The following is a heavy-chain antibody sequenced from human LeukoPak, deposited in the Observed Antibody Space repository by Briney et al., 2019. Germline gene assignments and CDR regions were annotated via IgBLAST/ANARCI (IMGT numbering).Heavy chain of an antibody. CDR3: ARLDIVVVPAAMESWFDP. J-gene: IGHJ5*02. CDR1: GYTFTGYY. D-gene: IGHD2-2*03. V-gene: IGHV1-18*04. CDR2: ISAYNGNT. Sequence: GASVKVSCKASGYTFTGYYLHWVRQAPGQGLEWMGWISAYNGNTNYAQKLQGRVTMTTDTSTSTAYMELRSLRSDDTAVYYCARLDIVVVPAAMESWFDPWGQGTLVTVSS.